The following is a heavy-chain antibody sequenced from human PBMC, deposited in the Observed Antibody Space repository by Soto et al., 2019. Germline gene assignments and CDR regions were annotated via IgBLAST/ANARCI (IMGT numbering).Heavy chain of an antibody. V-gene: IGHV3-30*18. CDR3: AKDLRGIRDDENWCER. Sequence: SLRLSCAASGFTFSSYGMHWFRQAPGKGLEWVAVISYDGSNKYYADSVKGRFTISRDNSKNTLYLQMNSLRAEDTAVYYCAKDLRGIRDDENWCERWGQGTLGPVSS. CDR2: ISYDGSNK. J-gene: IGHJ5*02. D-gene: IGHD1-20*01. CDR1: GFTFSSYG.